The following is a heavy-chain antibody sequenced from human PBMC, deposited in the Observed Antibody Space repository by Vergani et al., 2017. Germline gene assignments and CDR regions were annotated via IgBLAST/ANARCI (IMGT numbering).Heavy chain of an antibody. D-gene: IGHD4-17*01. V-gene: IGHV3-33*01. J-gene: IGHJ4*02. CDR2: IWYDGSNK. CDR1: GFTFSSYG. Sequence: QVQLVESGGGVVQPGRSLRLSCAASGFTFSSYGMHWVRQAPGKGLEWVAVIWYDGSNKYYADSVKGRFTISRDNSKNTLYLQMNSLRAEDTAVYYCAGGTHYGDYEVGDYWGQGTLVTVSS. CDR3: AGGTHYGDYEVGDY.